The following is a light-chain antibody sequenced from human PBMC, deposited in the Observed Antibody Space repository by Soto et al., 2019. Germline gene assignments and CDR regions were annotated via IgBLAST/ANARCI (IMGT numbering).Light chain of an antibody. J-gene: IGKJ4*01. Sequence: EVVLTQSPGTLSLSPGERATLSCRASQSISSGFLAWYQQKPGQAPRLLIYGASSRATGIPDRFSGSGSGIDFTLTISRLEPEDSAVYYCQLLTFGGGTKVEIK. V-gene: IGKV3-20*01. CDR2: GAS. CDR1: QSISSGF. CDR3: QLLT.